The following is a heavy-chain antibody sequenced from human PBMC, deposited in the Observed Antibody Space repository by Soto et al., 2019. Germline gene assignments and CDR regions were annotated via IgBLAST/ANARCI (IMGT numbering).Heavy chain of an antibody. D-gene: IGHD3-3*01. CDR1: GGAINSYY. V-gene: IGHV4-4*07. Sequence: QVHLQESGPGLVKPSETLSLTCTVSGGAINSYYWTWIRQPAGKGLEWIGRIYSSGSTKYNPSLQSRVTMSLDTSKNQFSQRLTSVTAADTAVYYCARGQRFSDWFDPWGQGTLVTVSS. CDR2: IYSSGST. CDR3: ARGQRFSDWFDP. J-gene: IGHJ5*02.